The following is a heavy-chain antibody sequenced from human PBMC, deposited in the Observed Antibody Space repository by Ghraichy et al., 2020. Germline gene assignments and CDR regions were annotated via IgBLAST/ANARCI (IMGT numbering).Heavy chain of an antibody. Sequence: GGSLNISCKGSGYSFTSYWIGWVRQMPGKGLEWMGIIYPGDSDTRYSPSFQGQVTISADKSISTAYLQWSSLKASDTAMYYCARLGMGYSSGWYRNDYWGQGTLVTVSS. V-gene: IGHV5-51*01. D-gene: IGHD6-19*01. CDR2: IYPGDSDT. J-gene: IGHJ4*02. CDR1: GYSFTSYW. CDR3: ARLGMGYSSGWYRNDY.